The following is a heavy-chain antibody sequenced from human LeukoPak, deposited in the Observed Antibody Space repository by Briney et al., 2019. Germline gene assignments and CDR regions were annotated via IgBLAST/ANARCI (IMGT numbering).Heavy chain of an antibody. J-gene: IGHJ4*02. CDR2: IYYSGST. CDR3: ARGYCSSTSCYDY. Sequence: PSETLSLTCTVSRGSIRSYYWSWIRQPPGKGLEWIGYIYYSGSTNYNPSLKSRVTISVDTSKNQFSLKLSSVTAADTAVYYCARGYCSSTSCYDYWGQGTLVTVSS. D-gene: IGHD2-2*01. CDR1: RGSIRSYY. V-gene: IGHV4-59*01.